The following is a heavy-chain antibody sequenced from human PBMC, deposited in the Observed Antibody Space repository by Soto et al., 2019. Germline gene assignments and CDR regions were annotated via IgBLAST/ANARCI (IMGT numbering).Heavy chain of an antibody. Sequence: QVQLVQSLAEVKKPGASMNVSCRASVHTLINYRINWVRQAPAQGLEWMGWVRWNNGNTNYEQKFQGRVTMKTDRSRTTAYGELSSLRADDRAVYYCARDVCSSGVAFDIWGQGTLVIVS. CDR2: VRWNNGNT. D-gene: IGHD3-10*02. CDR1: VHTLINYR. J-gene: IGHJ3*02. CDR3: ARDVCSSGVAFDI. V-gene: IGHV1-18*01.